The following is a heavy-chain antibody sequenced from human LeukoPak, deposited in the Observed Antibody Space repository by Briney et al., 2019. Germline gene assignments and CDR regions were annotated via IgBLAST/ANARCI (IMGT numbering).Heavy chain of an antibody. J-gene: IGHJ5*02. V-gene: IGHV3-74*01. CDR2: INSDGGGA. Sequence: GGSLRLSCADSGITFGNNWMHWVRQGPGKGLVWISRINSDGGGAIYADSVKGRFTVSRDNAKNTLYLQMNSLRAEDTAVYYCARDVPHNWFDTWGQGTLVTVSS. CDR3: ARDVPHNWFDT. CDR1: GITFGNNW.